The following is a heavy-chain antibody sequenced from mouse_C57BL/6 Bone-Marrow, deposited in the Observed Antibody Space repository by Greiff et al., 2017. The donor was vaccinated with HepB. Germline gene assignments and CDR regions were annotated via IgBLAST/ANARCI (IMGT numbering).Heavy chain of an antibody. Sequence: EVQVVESGGDLVKPGGSLKLSCAASGFTFSSYGMSWVRQTPDKRLEWVATISSGGSYSYYPDSVKVRFTISRDNAKNTLYLQMSSLKSKDKAMYYWASPSWPSWFAYWGQGTLVTVSA. CDR1: GFTFSSYG. V-gene: IGHV5-6*01. CDR2: ISSGGSYS. J-gene: IGHJ3*01. CDR3: ASPSWPSWFAY.